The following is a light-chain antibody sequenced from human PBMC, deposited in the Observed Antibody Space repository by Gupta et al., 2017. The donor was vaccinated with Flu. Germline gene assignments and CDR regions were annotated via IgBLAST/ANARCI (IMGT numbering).Light chain of an antibody. CDR3: CSFRSPSTRV. CDR2: EVS. V-gene: IGLV2-14*03. Sequence: QSALTQPASVSGSPGQSITISCTGTSSDIGGYNYVSWYQQHPAKAPKHMIYEVSNRPSGLSSRFSGSKTGNTASLTISERQAEDEADYYFCSFRSPSTRVFGTGTKVTVL. CDR1: SSDIGGYNY. J-gene: IGLJ1*01.